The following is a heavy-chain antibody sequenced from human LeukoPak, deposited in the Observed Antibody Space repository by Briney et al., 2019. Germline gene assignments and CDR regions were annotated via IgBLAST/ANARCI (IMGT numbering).Heavy chain of an antibody. CDR3: ARGTFDY. J-gene: IGHJ4*02. Sequence: PGGSLRLSCAASGFTVNSNYITWVRQAPGRGLEWVSVIYTGGSTYYADSVKGRFTTSRDNSKNTLYLQMNSLRPEDTAIYYCARGTFDYWGQGTLVTVSS. CDR1: GFTVNSNY. V-gene: IGHV3-66*02. CDR2: IYTGGST.